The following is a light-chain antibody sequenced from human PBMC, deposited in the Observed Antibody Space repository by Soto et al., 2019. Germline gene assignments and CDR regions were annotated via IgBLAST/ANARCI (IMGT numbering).Light chain of an antibody. Sequence: QSALTQPPSASGSPGQSVTISCTGTSSDVGGYNSVSWYQQHPGKAPKLIIYEVTKRPSGVPDRFSGSKSGNTASLTVSGLQAEDEGDYYCNSYAGTNSLVIFGGGTKLTVL. CDR1: SSDVGGYNS. J-gene: IGLJ2*01. CDR2: EVT. CDR3: NSYAGTNSLVI. V-gene: IGLV2-8*01.